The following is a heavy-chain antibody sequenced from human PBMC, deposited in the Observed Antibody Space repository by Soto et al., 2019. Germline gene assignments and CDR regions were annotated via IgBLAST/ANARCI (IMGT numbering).Heavy chain of an antibody. V-gene: IGHV1-69*12. CDR3: ARDKDREQLGGNYYYALDV. CDR1: GDTFNSFA. Sequence: QVQLVQSGAEVKEPGSSVKVSCKASGDTFNSFAISWVRQAPGQGLEWMGGIIPIFRTPKYAQKFQGRVTITADEFTSTAYMELSSLRSEDTAVYYCARDKDREQLGGNYYYALDVWGQGTTVIVSS. J-gene: IGHJ6*02. D-gene: IGHD1-1*01. CDR2: IIPIFRTP.